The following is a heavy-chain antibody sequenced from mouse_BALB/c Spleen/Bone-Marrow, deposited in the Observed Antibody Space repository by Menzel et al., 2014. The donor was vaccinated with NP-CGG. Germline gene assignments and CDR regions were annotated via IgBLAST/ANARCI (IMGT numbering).Heavy chain of an antibody. Sequence: EVQLVESGGGLVQPGGSLKLSCAASGFTFSSYGMSWVRQTPDKRLELVATINSNGGSTYYPDSVKGRFTIPRDNAENTLYLQMSSLKSEDTAMYYCARDSNDYWGQGTTLTVSS. CDR1: GFTFSSYG. J-gene: IGHJ2*01. V-gene: IGHV5-6-3*01. CDR3: ARDSNDY. CDR2: INSNGGST.